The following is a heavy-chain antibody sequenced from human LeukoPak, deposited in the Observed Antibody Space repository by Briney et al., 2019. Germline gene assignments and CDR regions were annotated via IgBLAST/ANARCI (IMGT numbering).Heavy chain of an antibody. CDR3: AKEEQWLVLGYYCYGMDV. CDR2: ISGSGGST. J-gene: IGHJ6*02. D-gene: IGHD6-19*01. CDR1: GFTFSSYA. Sequence: AGGSLRLSCAASGFTFSSYAMSWVRQAPGKGLEWVSAISGSGGSTYYADSVKGRFTISRDNSKNTLYLQMNSLRAEDTAVYYCAKEEQWLVLGYYCYGMDVWGQGTTVTVSS. V-gene: IGHV3-23*01.